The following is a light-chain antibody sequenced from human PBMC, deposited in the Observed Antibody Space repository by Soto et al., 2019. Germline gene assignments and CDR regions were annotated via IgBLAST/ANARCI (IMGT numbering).Light chain of an antibody. V-gene: IGKV1-5*03. CDR3: LQFNTFPWT. Sequence: DIQMTQSPSTLSGSVGDRVTITCRASQTISSWLAWYQQKPGKAPKLLIYKASTLKRGVPSRFSGSGSGTEFTLTISSLQPDDFATYYCLQFNTFPWTFGQGTKVDIK. CDR1: QTISSW. CDR2: KAS. J-gene: IGKJ1*01.